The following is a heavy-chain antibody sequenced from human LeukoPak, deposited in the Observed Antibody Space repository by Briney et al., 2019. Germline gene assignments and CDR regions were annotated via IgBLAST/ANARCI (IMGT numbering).Heavy chain of an antibody. V-gene: IGHV3-48*03. CDR1: GFTFSSYE. CDR3: AELGITMIGGV. Sequence: GGSLRLSCAASGFTFSSYEMNWVRQAPGKGLEWVSYISSSGSTIYYADSVKGRFTISRDNSKNTMYLQMNSLRAEDTAVYYCAELGITMIGGVWGKGTTVTISS. CDR2: ISSSGSTI. J-gene: IGHJ6*04. D-gene: IGHD3-10*02.